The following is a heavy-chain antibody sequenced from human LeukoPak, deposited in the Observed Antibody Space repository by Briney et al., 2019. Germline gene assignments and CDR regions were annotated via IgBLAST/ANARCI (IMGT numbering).Heavy chain of an antibody. D-gene: IGHD6-19*01. CDR3: AKASSGWPLGAFDI. CDR2: ISWNSGSI. V-gene: IGHV3-9*01. J-gene: IGHJ3*02. Sequence: GGSLRLSCAASGFTFDDYAMHWVRQAPGKGLEWVSGISWNSGSIGYADSVKGRFTVSRDNAKNSLYLQMNSLRAEDTALYYCAKASSGWPLGAFDIWGQGTMVTVSS. CDR1: GFTFDDYA.